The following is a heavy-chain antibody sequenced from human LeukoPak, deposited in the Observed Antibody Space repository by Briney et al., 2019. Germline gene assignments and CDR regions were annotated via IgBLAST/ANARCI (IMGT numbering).Heavy chain of an antibody. V-gene: IGHV3-48*04. CDR2: ISSSGSTI. J-gene: IGHJ2*01. CDR1: GFTFSSYW. Sequence: QAGGSLRLSCAASGFTFSSYWMHWVRQAPGKGLEWVSYISSSGSTIYYADSVKGRFTISRDNAKNSLYLQMNSLRAEDTAVYYCARGFHPFDLWGRGTLVTVSS. CDR3: ARGFHPFDL.